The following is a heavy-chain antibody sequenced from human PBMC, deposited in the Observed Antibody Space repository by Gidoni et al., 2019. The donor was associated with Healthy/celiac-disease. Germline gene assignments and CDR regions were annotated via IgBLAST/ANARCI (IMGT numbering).Heavy chain of an antibody. CDR2: ISYDGSNK. CDR3: ARSEDYYYYYMDV. Sequence: VVQPGRSLRLSCAASGFTFSSYAMHWVRQAPGKGLEWVAVISYDGSNKYYADSVKGRFTISRDNSKNTLYLQMNSLRAEDTAVYYCARSEDYYYYYMDVWGKGTTVTVSS. CDR1: GFTFSSYA. J-gene: IGHJ6*03. V-gene: IGHV3-30-3*01.